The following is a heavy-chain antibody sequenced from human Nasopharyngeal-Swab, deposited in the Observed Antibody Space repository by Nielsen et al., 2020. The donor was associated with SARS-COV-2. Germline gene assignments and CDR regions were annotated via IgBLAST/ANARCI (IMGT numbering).Heavy chain of an antibody. Sequence: ASVKVSCKASGYTFTSYGTSWVRQAPGQGLEWMGWISAYNGNTNYAQKLQGRVTMTTDTSTSTAYMELRSLRSDDTAVYYCARISYSSGYYYYYYYGMDVWGQGTTVTVSS. CDR2: ISAYNGNT. D-gene: IGHD3-22*01. CDR3: ARISYSSGYYYYYYYGMDV. J-gene: IGHJ6*02. V-gene: IGHV1-18*01. CDR1: GYTFTSYG.